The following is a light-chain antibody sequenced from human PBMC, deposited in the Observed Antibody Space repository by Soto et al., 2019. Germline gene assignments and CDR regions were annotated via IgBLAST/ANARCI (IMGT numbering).Light chain of an antibody. CDR2: GAS. J-gene: IGKJ2*01. CDR3: QEYGDWAPET. V-gene: IGKV3-15*01. CDR1: QSVSRN. Sequence: EVVLTQSPATLSVSPGDRATLSCRASQSVSRNLAWYQQKPGQAPRLLIYGASTRATGVPARFSGSGSATEFPLSLSRLESEDGAVYYCQEYGDWAPETFGQGTKLEI.